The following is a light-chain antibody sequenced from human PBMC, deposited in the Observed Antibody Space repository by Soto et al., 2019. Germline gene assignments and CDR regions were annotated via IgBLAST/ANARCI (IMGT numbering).Light chain of an antibody. V-gene: IGKV3-15*01. CDR3: QHYKNWPPPWT. Sequence: EIVLTQSPATLSVSPGERATLSCRASQSVSTNLAWYQQKPGRAPRVLIYGASTRATGIPARFSGSGSGTEFTLIISSLQSEDFAVYYCQHYKNWPPPWTFGQGTKVDIK. CDR2: GAS. J-gene: IGKJ1*01. CDR1: QSVSTN.